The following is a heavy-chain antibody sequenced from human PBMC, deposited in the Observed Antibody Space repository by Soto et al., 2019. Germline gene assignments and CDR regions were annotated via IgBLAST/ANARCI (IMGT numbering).Heavy chain of an antibody. Sequence: QVQLVQSGAEVKKPGSSVKVSCKASGGTFSSYAISWVRQAPGQGLEWMGGIIPIFGTANYAQKFQGRVTITADEATSXAYMELSSLRSEDTAVYYCARAPFYGDFRYYGMDVWGQGTTVTVSS. CDR1: GGTFSSYA. CDR3: ARAPFYGDFRYYGMDV. D-gene: IGHD4-17*01. CDR2: IIPIFGTA. V-gene: IGHV1-69*12. J-gene: IGHJ6*02.